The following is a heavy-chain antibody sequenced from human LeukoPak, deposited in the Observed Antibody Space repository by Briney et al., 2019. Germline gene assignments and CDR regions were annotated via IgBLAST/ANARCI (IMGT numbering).Heavy chain of an antibody. CDR3: AKDELPYYYDSSGSNWFDP. J-gene: IGHJ5*02. D-gene: IGHD3-22*01. CDR1: GFTFSSYS. CDR2: ISSSSSTI. Sequence: GGSLRLSCAASGFTFSSYSMNWVRQAPGKGLEWVSYISSSSSTIYYADSVKGRFTISRDNAKNSLYLQMNSLRAEDTAVYYCAKDELPYYYDSSGSNWFDPWGQGTLVTVSS. V-gene: IGHV3-48*04.